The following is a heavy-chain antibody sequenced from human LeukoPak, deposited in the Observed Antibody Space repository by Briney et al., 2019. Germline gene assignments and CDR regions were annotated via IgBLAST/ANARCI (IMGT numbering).Heavy chain of an antibody. J-gene: IGHJ4*02. V-gene: IGHV1-18*01. CDR2: ISAYNGNT. Sequence: ASVKVSCKASAYTFTSYGISWVRQAPGQGLEWMGWISAYNGNTNYAQKLQGRVTMTTDTSTSTAYMELRSLRSDDTAVYYCARTSGINDYGAYFDHWGQGTLVTVSS. D-gene: IGHD4-17*01. CDR1: AYTFTSYG. CDR3: ARTSGINDYGAYFDH.